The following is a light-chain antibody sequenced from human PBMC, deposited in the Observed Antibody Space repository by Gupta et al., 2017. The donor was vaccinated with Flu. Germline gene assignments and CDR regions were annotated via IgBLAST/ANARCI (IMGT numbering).Light chain of an antibody. V-gene: IGLV1-44*01. Sequence: ISCSGSSSNIGNNAVNWYQLVPGTAPKLLIYGSNQRPSGVPDRFSGSKSGTSASLAISGLQSEDEADYYCAAWDDSLNGHYVFGTGTKVTAL. CDR1: SSNIGNNA. J-gene: IGLJ1*01. CDR3: AAWDDSLNGHYV. CDR2: GSN.